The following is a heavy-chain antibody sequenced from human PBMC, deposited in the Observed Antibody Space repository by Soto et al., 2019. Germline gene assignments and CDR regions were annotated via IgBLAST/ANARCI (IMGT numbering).Heavy chain of an antibody. D-gene: IGHD6-6*01. CDR3: AKPQSIQDYYYGIDV. J-gene: IGHJ6*02. V-gene: IGHV1-69*12. CDR2: IIAIFGTA. CDR1: GGTFSSYA. Sequence: QVQLVQSGAEVKKPGSSVKVSCKASGGTFSSYAISWVRQAPGQGLEWMGGIIAIFGTADYAQKFQGRVTITADESTSAAYMELSTLRSEDTAVYYCAKPQSIQDYYYGIDVWGQGTTVTVSS.